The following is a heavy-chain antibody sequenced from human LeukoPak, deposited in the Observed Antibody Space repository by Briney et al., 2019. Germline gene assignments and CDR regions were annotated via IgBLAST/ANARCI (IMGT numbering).Heavy chain of an antibody. Sequence: GGSLRLSCAASGFTFSTYRMSWVRQAPGKGLEWVADITHDGSEKHYVDSVKGRFTISRDNSKNSLYLQMNSLRPEDTAGYYCARGAYYYYYYMDVWGKGTTVTVSS. J-gene: IGHJ6*03. CDR2: ITHDGSEK. V-gene: IGHV3-7*01. CDR1: GFTFSTYR. CDR3: ARGAYYYYYYMDV.